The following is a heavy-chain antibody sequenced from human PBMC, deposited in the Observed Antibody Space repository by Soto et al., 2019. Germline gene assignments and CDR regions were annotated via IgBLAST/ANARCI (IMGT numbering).Heavy chain of an antibody. J-gene: IGHJ4*02. Sequence: PSETLSLTCTVSGGSISIGGYYWSWIRHHPGKGLEWIGYIYYSGSTYYNPSLKSRVTISVDTSKNQFSLKLSSVTAADTAVYYCARGNYDYVWGSYRHSFYFDYWGQGTLVTVSS. D-gene: IGHD3-16*02. CDR1: GGSISIGGYY. CDR2: IYYSGST. V-gene: IGHV4-31*03. CDR3: ARGNYDYVWGSYRHSFYFDY.